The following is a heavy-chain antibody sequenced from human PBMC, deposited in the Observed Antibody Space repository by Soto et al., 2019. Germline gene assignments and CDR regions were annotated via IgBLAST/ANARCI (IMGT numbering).Heavy chain of an antibody. D-gene: IGHD3-3*01. V-gene: IGHV3-48*03. J-gene: IGHJ6*02. Sequence: GESLRLSCAASGFTFSSYEMNWVRQAPGKGLEWVSYISSSGSTIYYADSVKGRFTIYTDDAKNSLYLQMNSLSAEDTAFYYCARASKQYYDFWSGYYMEPDYYYGMDVWGQGTTVTVSS. CDR3: ARASKQYYDFWSGYYMEPDYYYGMDV. CDR1: GFTFSSYE. CDR2: ISSSGSTI.